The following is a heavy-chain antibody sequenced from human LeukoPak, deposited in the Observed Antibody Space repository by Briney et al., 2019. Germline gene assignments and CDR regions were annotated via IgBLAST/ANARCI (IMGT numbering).Heavy chain of an antibody. D-gene: IGHD1-26*01. Sequence: GGSLRLPCAVSGFTFSNEWMHWVRQAPEKALVWVSRINTDGSTTTYADSVKGRFTISRDNAKNTLYLQMNSLRVEDTAVYYCARGRGGSYHYWGQGTLVTVSS. CDR1: GFTFSNEW. V-gene: IGHV3-74*01. CDR2: INTDGSTT. J-gene: IGHJ4*02. CDR3: ARGRGGSYHY.